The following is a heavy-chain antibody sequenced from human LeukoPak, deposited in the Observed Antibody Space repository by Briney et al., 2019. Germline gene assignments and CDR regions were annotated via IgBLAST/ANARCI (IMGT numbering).Heavy chain of an antibody. Sequence: GSLRLSCAASGFTFSIYAMSWVRQAPGKGLEWVSAISGSGGSTYYADSVKGRFTISRDNSKNTLYLQMNSLRAEDTAVYYCAKSSVAGYYDSSFVYFDYWGQGTLVTVSS. J-gene: IGHJ4*02. CDR2: ISGSGGST. CDR1: GFTFSIYA. D-gene: IGHD3-22*01. CDR3: AKSSVAGYYDSSFVYFDY. V-gene: IGHV3-23*01.